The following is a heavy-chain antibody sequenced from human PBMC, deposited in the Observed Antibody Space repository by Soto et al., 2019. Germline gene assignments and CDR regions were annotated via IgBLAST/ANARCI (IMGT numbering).Heavy chain of an antibody. V-gene: IGHV5-10-1*01. J-gene: IGHJ6*02. CDR2: IDPSDSYT. D-gene: IGHD3-22*01. CDR1: GYSFTSYW. CDR3: ASEYYYDSSGYYGTAYYYGMDV. Sequence: PEESLKISCKGSGYSFTSYWISWVRQMPGKGLEWMGRIDPSDSYTNYSPSFQGHVTISADKSISTAYLQWSSLKASDTAMYYCASEYYYDSSGYYGTAYYYGMDVWGQGTTVTVSS.